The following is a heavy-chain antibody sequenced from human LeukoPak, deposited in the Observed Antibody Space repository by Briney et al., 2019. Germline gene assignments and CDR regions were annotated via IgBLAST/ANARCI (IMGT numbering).Heavy chain of an antibody. CDR1: GFTFSSYG. V-gene: IGHV3-30*18. Sequence: GGSLRLSCAASGFTFSSYGMHWVRQAPGKGLEWVAVIPYDGSNKYYADSVKGRFTISRDNSKNTLYLQMNSLRAEDTAVYYCAKDSGYGPFDYWGQGNLVTVSS. J-gene: IGHJ4*02. CDR2: IPYDGSNK. D-gene: IGHD5-12*01. CDR3: AKDSGYGPFDY.